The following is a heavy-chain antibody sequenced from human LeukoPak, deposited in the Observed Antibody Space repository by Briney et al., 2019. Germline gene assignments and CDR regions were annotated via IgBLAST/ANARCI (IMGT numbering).Heavy chain of an antibody. CDR3: ARGTRGGYCSGGSCYKNYYYYYMDV. CDR1: GGSFSGYY. D-gene: IGHD2-15*01. V-gene: IGHV4-34*01. Sequence: SETLSLTCAVYGGSFSGYYWSWIRQPPGKRLEWIGEINHSGSTNYNPSLKSRVTISVDTSKNQFSLKLSSVTAADTAVYYCARGTRGGYCSGGSCYKNYYYYYMDVWGKGTTVTVSS. CDR2: INHSGST. J-gene: IGHJ6*03.